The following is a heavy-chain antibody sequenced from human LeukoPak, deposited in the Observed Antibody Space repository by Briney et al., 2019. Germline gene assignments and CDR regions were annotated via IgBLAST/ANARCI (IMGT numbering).Heavy chain of an antibody. CDR1: GFTFSDYY. CDR2: ISSSGSTI. Sequence: GGSLRLSCAASGFTFSDYYMSWIRQAPGKSLEWVSYISSSGSTIYYADSVKGRFTISRDNAKRSLYMQMNSLRGEDTAVYYCARLPDSGSLDYCGQEPLVTVSS. D-gene: IGHD1-26*01. J-gene: IGHJ4*02. CDR3: ARLPDSGSLDY. V-gene: IGHV3-11*04.